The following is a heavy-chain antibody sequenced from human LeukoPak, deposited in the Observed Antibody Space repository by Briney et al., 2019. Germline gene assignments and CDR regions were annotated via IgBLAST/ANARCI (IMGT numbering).Heavy chain of an antibody. CDR3: ARATPGGLHGYSFDY. D-gene: IGHD5-24*01. CDR1: GYTFKNYD. Sequence: ASVKVSCKASGYTFKNYDINWVRQATGQGLEWMGWMNPNSGNTGFAQKFQDRVSMTRDTSINTAYMELTRLRSGDTAVYYCARATPGGLHGYSFDYWGQGTGVTVYS. V-gene: IGHV1-8*02. J-gene: IGHJ4*02. CDR2: MNPNSGNT.